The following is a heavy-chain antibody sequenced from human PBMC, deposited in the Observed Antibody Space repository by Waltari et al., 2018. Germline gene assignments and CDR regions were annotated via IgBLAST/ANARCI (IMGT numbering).Heavy chain of an antibody. J-gene: IGHJ5*02. CDR2: IHTSGST. CDR3: ATRFYGDGGGWFDP. V-gene: IGHV4-4*07. D-gene: IGHD4-17*01. Sequence: QVQLQESGPGLVKPSETLSLTCTVSGCSISSYYWTWILQPAGKGLEGIGRIHTSGSTNYNPSLESRVTMSVDTPKNKSSRKLSSVTAADTAVYYCATRFYGDGGGWFDPWGQGTLVTVSS. CDR1: GCSISSYY.